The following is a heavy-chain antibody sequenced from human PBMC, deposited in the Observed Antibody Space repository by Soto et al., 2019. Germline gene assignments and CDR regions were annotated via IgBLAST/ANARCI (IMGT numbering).Heavy chain of an antibody. D-gene: IGHD2-2*01. Sequence: QMQLVESGGGVVQPGRSLRLSCAASGFTFRSYGIHWVRQAPGKGLEWVALIWFDGSKKYYVDSVKGRFAVSRDNSKNTLYLQMNSLGVEDTAVYYCARDRLVPYGYGMDVW. V-gene: IGHV3-33*01. CDR3: ARDRLVPYGYGMDV. CDR1: GFTFRSYG. J-gene: IGHJ6*01. CDR2: IWFDGSKK.